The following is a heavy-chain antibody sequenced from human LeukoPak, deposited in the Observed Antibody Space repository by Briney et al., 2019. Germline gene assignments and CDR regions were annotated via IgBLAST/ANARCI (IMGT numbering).Heavy chain of an antibody. CDR3: ARDSKAAGLYYYYYYMDV. J-gene: IGHJ6*03. CDR1: GFTVSSNY. V-gene: IGHV3-66*02. CDR2: IYSGGST. Sequence: GGSPRLSCAASGFTVSSNYMSWVREAPGKGLEGVSVIYSGGSTYYADSVKGRFTISRDNSKNTLYLQMNSLRAEDTAVYYCARDSKAAGLYYYYYYMDVWGKGTTVTVSS. D-gene: IGHD6-13*01.